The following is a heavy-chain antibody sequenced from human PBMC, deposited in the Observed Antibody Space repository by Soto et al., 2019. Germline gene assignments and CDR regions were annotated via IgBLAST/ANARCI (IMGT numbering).Heavy chain of an antibody. J-gene: IGHJ4*02. V-gene: IGHV4-59*08. Sequence: QVQLQESGPGLVKTSETLSLTCNVSGGSISSYYWSWLRQPPGKGLEWIGYIYYSGSTNYSPTLKSRATISVDTSKNQFSLKLSSVTAADTAVYYCARHATGSGYYSLDYWGQGSLVIVSS. D-gene: IGHD3-3*01. CDR2: IYYSGST. CDR1: GGSISSYY. CDR3: ARHATGSGYYSLDY.